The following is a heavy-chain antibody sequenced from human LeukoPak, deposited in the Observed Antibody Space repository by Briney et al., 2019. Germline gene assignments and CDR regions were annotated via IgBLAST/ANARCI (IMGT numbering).Heavy chain of an antibody. CDR3: VRDHYDVSGYYPVDFDH. V-gene: IGHV4-39*07. Sequence: SETLSLTCSVSGGSISSSAYYWGWIRQPPGKGLEWIGSIYYSGNAYYNLSLKNRVTISVDTSKNQFSLKLSSVTAADTAVYYCVRDHYDVSGYYPVDFDHWGQGTLVTVSS. CDR1: GGSISSSAYY. CDR2: IYYSGNA. J-gene: IGHJ4*02. D-gene: IGHD3-22*01.